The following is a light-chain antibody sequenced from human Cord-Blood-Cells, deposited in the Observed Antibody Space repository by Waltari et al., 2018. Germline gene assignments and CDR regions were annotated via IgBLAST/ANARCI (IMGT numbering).Light chain of an antibody. CDR3: QQRSNWPPWT. CDR2: DAS. Sequence: EIVLTQSPATLSLFPGERATLSCRASQSVSSYLAWYQQKPGQAPRLLIYDASNRATGIPARFSGSGYGTDFTLTISSLEPEDFAVYYCQQRSNWPPWTFGQGTKVEIK. J-gene: IGKJ1*01. CDR1: QSVSSY. V-gene: IGKV3-11*01.